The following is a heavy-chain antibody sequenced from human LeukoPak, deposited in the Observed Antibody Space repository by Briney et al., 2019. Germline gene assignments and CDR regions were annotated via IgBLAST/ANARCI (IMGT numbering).Heavy chain of an antibody. CDR2: ISSSGSTI. V-gene: IGHV3-48*03. CDR3: ARVYPLLDMDV. Sequence: GGSLRLSCAASGFTFSSYEMNWVRQAPGKGLEWVSYISSSGSTIYYADSVKGRFTISRDNAKNSLYLQMNSLRAEDTAVYYCARVYPLLDMDVWGKGTTVTVSS. CDR1: GFTFSSYE. J-gene: IGHJ6*04. D-gene: IGHD2-2*02.